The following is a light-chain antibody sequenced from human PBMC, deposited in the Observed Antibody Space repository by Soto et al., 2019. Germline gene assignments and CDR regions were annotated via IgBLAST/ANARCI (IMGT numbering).Light chain of an antibody. CDR2: SAF. J-gene: IGKJ4*01. V-gene: IGKV1-39*01. Sequence: DIQMTQSPSSLSASVGDRITIACRSSETISIYLNWYQQKPGTAPKLLIYSAFSLHIGVPARVSGGRSETDFTLTISRLQPEDFGIYYRQQTHSSPLTFGGGPRVEIK. CDR3: QQTHSSPLT. CDR1: ETISIY.